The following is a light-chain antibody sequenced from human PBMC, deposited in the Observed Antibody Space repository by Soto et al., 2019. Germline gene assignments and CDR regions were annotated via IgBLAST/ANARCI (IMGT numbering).Light chain of an antibody. CDR2: AAS. CDR1: QSISSY. Sequence: DIQMTQSPSSLSAPVGDRVTITCRASQSISSYLNWYQHKPGKAPKVLIYAASNLQSGVPSRFSGSGSGTDFTLTITSLQPEDFATYYCQQSYSTPRTFGQGTKVDIK. V-gene: IGKV1-39*01. CDR3: QQSYSTPRT. J-gene: IGKJ2*01.